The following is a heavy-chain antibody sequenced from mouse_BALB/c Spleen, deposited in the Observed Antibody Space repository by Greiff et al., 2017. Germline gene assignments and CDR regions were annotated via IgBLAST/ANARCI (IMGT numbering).Heavy chain of an antibody. CDR1: GFNIKDTY. Sequence: EVQLQQSGAELVKPGASVKLSCTASGFNIKDTYMHWVKQRPEQGLEWIGRIDPANGNTKYDPKFQGKATITADTSSNTAYLQLSSLTSEDTAVYYCARGKVYYGIYAMDDWGQGTSVTVSS. V-gene: IGHV14-3*02. J-gene: IGHJ4*01. CDR2: IDPANGNT. D-gene: IGHD1-1*01. CDR3: ARGKVYYGIYAMDD.